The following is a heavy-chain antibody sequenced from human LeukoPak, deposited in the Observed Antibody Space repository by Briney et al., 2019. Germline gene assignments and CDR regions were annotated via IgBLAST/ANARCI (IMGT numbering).Heavy chain of an antibody. Sequence: PGGSLRLSCAASGFTVSSNYMSWVRQAPGKGLEWVSVIYSGGSTYYADSVKGRFTISRDNSKNTLYLQMNSLRAEDTAVYYCARVRFIAVFDYWGQGTLVTVSS. J-gene: IGHJ4*02. V-gene: IGHV3-66*01. CDR3: ARVRFIAVFDY. D-gene: IGHD6-19*01. CDR2: IYSGGST. CDR1: GFTVSSNY.